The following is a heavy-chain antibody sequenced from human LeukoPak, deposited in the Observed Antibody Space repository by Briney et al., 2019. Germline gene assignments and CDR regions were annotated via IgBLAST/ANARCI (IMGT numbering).Heavy chain of an antibody. Sequence: ASVKVSCKASGGTFSSYTISWVRQAPGQGREWMGRIIPILGIANYAQKFQGRVTLTADKSTSTAYMELSSLRSEDTAVYYCAREGDVDTANPLWGQGTLVTVSS. V-gene: IGHV1-69*02. CDR2: IIPILGIA. J-gene: IGHJ4*02. CDR3: AREGDVDTANPL. CDR1: GGTFSSYT. D-gene: IGHD5-18*01.